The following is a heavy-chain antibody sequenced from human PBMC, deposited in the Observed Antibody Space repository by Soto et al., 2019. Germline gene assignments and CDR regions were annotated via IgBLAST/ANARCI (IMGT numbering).Heavy chain of an antibody. V-gene: IGHV3-23*01. CDR1: GFTFGSYA. Sequence: EVQLLESGGGLVQPGGSLRLSCAASGFTFGSYAMSWVRQAPGKGLEWVSGISGSGGSTYYADSVKGRFTISRDNSKNTLYLQMNSLRGEDTAVYYCAKARGSGWYVWDYWGQGTLVTVSS. CDR2: ISGSGGST. J-gene: IGHJ4*02. D-gene: IGHD6-19*01. CDR3: AKARGSGWYVWDY.